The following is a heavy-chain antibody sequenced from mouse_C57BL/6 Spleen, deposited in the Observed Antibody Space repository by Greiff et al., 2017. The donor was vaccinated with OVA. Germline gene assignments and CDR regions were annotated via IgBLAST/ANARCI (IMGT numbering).Heavy chain of an antibody. J-gene: IGHJ4*01. Sequence: VQLQQSGPGLVAPSQSLSITCTVSGFSLTSYGVHWVRQPPGKGLEWLVVIWSDGSTTYNSALKSRLSISKDNSKSQVFLKMNSLQTDDTAMYYCARSYDYDKDYAMDYWGQGTSVTVSS. V-gene: IGHV2-6*03. CDR1: GFSLTSYG. D-gene: IGHD2-4*01. CDR3: ARSYDYDKDYAMDY. CDR2: IWSDGST.